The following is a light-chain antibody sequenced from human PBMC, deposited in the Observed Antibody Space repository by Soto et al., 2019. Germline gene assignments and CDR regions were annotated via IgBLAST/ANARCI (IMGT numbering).Light chain of an antibody. V-gene: IGKV3-11*01. CDR3: QERSIWPRLT. J-gene: IGKJ4*01. Sequence: EIVLTQSPATLSLSPGERATLPCRASQSVSTSLAWYQQRPGQAPRLLIYDVSNRAAGVPARFSGSGSGTDFILTISNLEPEDFAINYCQERSIWPRLTFGGGPTVEIK. CDR2: DVS. CDR1: QSVSTS.